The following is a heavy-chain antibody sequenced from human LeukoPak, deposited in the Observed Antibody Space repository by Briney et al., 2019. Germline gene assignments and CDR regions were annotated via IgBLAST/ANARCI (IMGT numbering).Heavy chain of an antibody. CDR2: IYYSGST. J-gene: IGHJ6*02. V-gene: IGHV4-59*08. Sequence: SETLSLTCAVSGASISTYYWSWFRQPPGKGLEWIGYIYYSGSTNYNPSLENRVTISVDTSKKQFSLKLSSVTAADTAVYYCASGPSQQYYYYYFMDVWGQGTTVTVSS. D-gene: IGHD2-2*01. CDR3: ASGPSQQYYYYYFMDV. CDR1: GASISTYY.